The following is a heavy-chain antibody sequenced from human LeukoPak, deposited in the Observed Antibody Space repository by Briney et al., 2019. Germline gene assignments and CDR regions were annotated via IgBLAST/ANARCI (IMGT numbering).Heavy chain of an antibody. CDR2: IYTSGST. CDR3: ARDHYDFWSGPTGEDTYYYYMDV. D-gene: IGHD3-3*01. Sequence: SETLSLTCTVSGGSISSGSYYWSWIRQPAGKGLEWIGRIYTSGSTNYNPSLKSRVTISVDTSKNQFSLKLSSVTAADTAVYYCARDHYDFWSGPTGEDTYYYYMDVWGKGTTVTVSS. V-gene: IGHV4-61*02. J-gene: IGHJ6*03. CDR1: GGSISSGSYY.